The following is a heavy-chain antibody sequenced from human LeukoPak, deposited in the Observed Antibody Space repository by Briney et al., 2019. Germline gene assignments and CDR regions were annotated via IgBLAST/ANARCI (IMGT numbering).Heavy chain of an antibody. CDR3: ARQAYYYGSGSRNFDY. Sequence: SETLSLTSAVYGGSFSGYYWSWIRQPPGKGLEWIGEINHSGSTNYNPSLKSRVTISVDTSKNQFSLKLSSVTAADTAVYYCARQAYYYGSGSRNFDYWGQGTLVTVSS. V-gene: IGHV4-34*01. CDR1: GGSFSGYY. CDR2: INHSGST. D-gene: IGHD3-10*01. J-gene: IGHJ4*02.